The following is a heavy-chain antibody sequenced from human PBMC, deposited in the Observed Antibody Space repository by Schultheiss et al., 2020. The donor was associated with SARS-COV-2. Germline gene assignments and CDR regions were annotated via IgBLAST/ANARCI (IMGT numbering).Heavy chain of an antibody. CDR1: GGSISSYY. Sequence: LRLSCTVSGGSISSYYWSWIRQHPGKGLEWIGYIYYSGSTYYNPSLKSRVTISVDTSKNQFSLKLSSVTAADTAVYYCARGQRAEFDYWGQGTLVTVSS. CDR3: ARGQRAEFDY. V-gene: IGHV4-31*03. CDR2: IYYSGST. J-gene: IGHJ4*02.